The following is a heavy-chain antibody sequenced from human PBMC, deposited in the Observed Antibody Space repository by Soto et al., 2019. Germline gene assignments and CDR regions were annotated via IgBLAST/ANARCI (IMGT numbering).Heavy chain of an antibody. CDR3: AREWGSGSYAFDY. J-gene: IGHJ4*02. Sequence: PRKTLSLTFTVSGGAISSYYWSWIRQPPGKGLEGSGYIYYSGSTNYNPSPKSRVTRSVDTSKNQFSLKLSSVTAADTAVYYCAREWGSGSYAFDYWGQGTLVTVSS. V-gene: IGHV4-59*01. CDR1: GGAISSYY. D-gene: IGHD3-10*01. CDR2: IYYSGST.